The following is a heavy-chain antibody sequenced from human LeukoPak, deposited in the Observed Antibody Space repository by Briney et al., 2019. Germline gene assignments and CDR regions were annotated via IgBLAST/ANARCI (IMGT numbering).Heavy chain of an antibody. Sequence: ASVKVSCKASGYTFTSYGISWVRQAPGQGLEWMGWISAYNGNTNYAQKLQGRVTMTTDTSTSTAYMELRSLRSDDTAVYYCAREMVPVVLGRDYYYGMDVWGQGTTVTVSS. J-gene: IGHJ6*02. D-gene: IGHD2-21*01. CDR2: ISAYNGNT. CDR1: GYTFTSYG. CDR3: AREMVPVVLGRDYYYGMDV. V-gene: IGHV1-18*01.